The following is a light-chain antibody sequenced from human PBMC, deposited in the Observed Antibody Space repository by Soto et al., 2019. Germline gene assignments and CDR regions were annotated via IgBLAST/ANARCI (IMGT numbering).Light chain of an antibody. CDR3: QQYAVWPPQT. CDR2: AAS. Sequence: EIVMTQSPATLSVSPVERATFSCRASQSVSSSYLAWYQQKPGQAPRLLIYAASTRATGIPARFSGSGSGTEFTLTISSLQPEDFAVYYCQQYAVWPPQTFGQGTKVDIK. V-gene: IGKV3-15*01. CDR1: QSVSSSY. J-gene: IGKJ1*01.